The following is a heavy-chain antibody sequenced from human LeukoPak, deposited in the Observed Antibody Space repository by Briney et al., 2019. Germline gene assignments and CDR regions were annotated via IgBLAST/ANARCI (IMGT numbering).Heavy chain of an antibody. D-gene: IGHD6-6*01. CDR2: INRRGST. J-gene: IGHJ4*02. CDR1: GGSFSGYH. V-gene: IGHV4-34*01. CDR3: ARGRGAARFVTIEFDY. Sequence: PSETLSLTCAVYGGSFSGYHWSWIRQPPGKGLEWIGEINRRGSTNYNPSLKSRVTMSVDTSKNQFSLKLSSVTAADTAVYYCARGRGAARFVTIEFDYWGQGALVTVSS.